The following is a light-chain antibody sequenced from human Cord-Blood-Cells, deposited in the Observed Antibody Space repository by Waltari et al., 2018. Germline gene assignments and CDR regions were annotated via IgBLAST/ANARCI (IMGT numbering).Light chain of an antibody. CDR2: CAS. CDR1: QSVSSN. V-gene: IGKV3-15*01. Sequence: EIVMTQSPPTLSVSQGERATLSSRASQSVSSNLAWYQQKPGQAPMLLIYCASTRATGIPSRFSGSGSGREFTLTISSLQSEDFAVYYCQQYNNWPPITFGQGTRLEIK. J-gene: IGKJ5*01. CDR3: QQYNNWPPIT.